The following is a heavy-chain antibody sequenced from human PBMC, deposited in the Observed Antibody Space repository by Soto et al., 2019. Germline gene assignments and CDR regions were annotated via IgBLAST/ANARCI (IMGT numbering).Heavy chain of an antibody. CDR1: GGSISSSSYY. J-gene: IGHJ3*02. D-gene: IGHD3-22*01. V-gene: IGHV4-39*01. CDR2: IYYSGST. CDR3: ARHSRLYDSSGYAPNDAFDI. Sequence: SETLSLTCTVSGGSISSSSYYWGWIRQPPGKGLEWIGSIYYSGSTYYNPSLKSRVTISVDTSKDQFSLKLSSVTAADTAVYYCARHSRLYDSSGYAPNDAFDIWGQGTMVTVSS.